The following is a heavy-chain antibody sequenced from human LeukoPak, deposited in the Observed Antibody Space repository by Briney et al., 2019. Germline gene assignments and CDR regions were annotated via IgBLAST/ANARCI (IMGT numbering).Heavy chain of an antibody. Sequence: ASVKVSRKASGYTFTGYGISWVGQAPRQGLEWMGWIRVYDGNTHYAQKLQGRVTMTTHTSTSTAYMELRSLRSDDTAVYYCARDAAGRRYYLDFCREGTLVTVSS. CDR1: GYTFTGYG. J-gene: IGHJ4*02. D-gene: IGHD3-10*01. CDR2: IRVYDGNT. CDR3: ARDAAGRRYYLDF. V-gene: IGHV1-18*01.